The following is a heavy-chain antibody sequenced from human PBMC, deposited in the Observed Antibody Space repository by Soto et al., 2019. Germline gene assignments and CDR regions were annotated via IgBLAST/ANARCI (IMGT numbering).Heavy chain of an antibody. J-gene: IGHJ6*02. D-gene: IGHD1-1*01. CDR1: GFTFSNYW. V-gene: IGHV3-23*01. CDR3: AKEVQLERLPYYYGMDV. CDR2: VNGSGGGT. Sequence: GGSLRLCCAASGFTFSNYWMYWVRQAPGKGLEWVSAVNGSGGGTNYADSVKGRFTISRDNSKNTLYLQMNSLRAEDTAVYYCAKEVQLERLPYYYGMDVWGQGTTVTVSS.